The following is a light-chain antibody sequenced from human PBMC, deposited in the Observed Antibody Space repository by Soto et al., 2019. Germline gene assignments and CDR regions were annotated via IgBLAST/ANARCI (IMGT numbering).Light chain of an antibody. CDR1: QSVGSK. V-gene: IGKV3-11*01. Sequence: ERGISKDPPTVSECKGVELTLSRRTSQSVGSKLAWYQQKPGQAPRLLIYDASNRATGIPARFSGSASGTHFTLTICSLGTEDFAVYYCQRRSNSPLPFGEGTKVDIK. J-gene: IGKJ4*01. CDR3: QRRSNSPLP. CDR2: DAS.